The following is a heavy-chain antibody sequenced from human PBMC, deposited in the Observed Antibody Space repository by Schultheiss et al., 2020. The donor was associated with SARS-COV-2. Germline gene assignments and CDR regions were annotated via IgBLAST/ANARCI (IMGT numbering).Heavy chain of an antibody. Sequence: GGSLRLSCAASGFTFSSYSMNWVRQAPGKGLEWVSSISSSSSYIYYADSVKGRFTISRDNSKNTLYLQMNSLRAEDTAVYYCAKVRSGLNFFDYWGQGTLVTVSS. J-gene: IGHJ4*02. CDR2: ISSSSSYI. D-gene: IGHD3-22*01. V-gene: IGHV3-21*04. CDR3: AKVRSGLNFFDY. CDR1: GFTFSSYS.